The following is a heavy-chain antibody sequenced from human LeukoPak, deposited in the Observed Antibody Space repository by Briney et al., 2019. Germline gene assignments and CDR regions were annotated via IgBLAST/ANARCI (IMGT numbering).Heavy chain of an antibody. CDR3: ARDNYDSSGFT. Sequence: GGSLRLSCAASGFTFSLYWMNWVRRAPGKGLEWVANIKQDGSEKDYVDSVKGRFTISRDNSRNTLYLQMNSLRAEDTALYYCARDNYDSSGFTWGQGTLVTVSS. CDR1: GFTFSLYW. CDR2: IKQDGSEK. J-gene: IGHJ4*02. D-gene: IGHD3-22*01. V-gene: IGHV3-7*03.